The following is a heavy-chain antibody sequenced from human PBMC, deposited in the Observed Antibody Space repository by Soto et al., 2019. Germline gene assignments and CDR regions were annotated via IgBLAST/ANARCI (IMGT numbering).Heavy chain of an antibody. CDR2: IRSKANSYAT. CDR3: TTPYSSSYGMDV. V-gene: IGHV3-73*01. CDR1: GFTFSGSA. Sequence: HPGGSLRLSCAASGFTFSGSAMHWVRQASGKGLEWVGRIRSKANSYATAYAASVKGRFTISRDDSKNTAYLQMSSLKTEDTAVYYCTTPYSSSYGMDVWGQGTTVTVSS. D-gene: IGHD6-13*01. J-gene: IGHJ6*02.